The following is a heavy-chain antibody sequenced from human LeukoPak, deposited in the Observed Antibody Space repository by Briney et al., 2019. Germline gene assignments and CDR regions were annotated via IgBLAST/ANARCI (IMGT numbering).Heavy chain of an antibody. Sequence: SETLSLTCTVSGYSISSAYFWGWIRQPPGKGLEWIGSIYHSGNSYSNPSLRSRVTISLDTSKNQFSLKLSSVTAADTAVYYCARDGRFPPEVLPRYFDYWGQGTLVTVSS. J-gene: IGHJ4*02. CDR2: IYHSGNS. CDR3: ARDGRFPPEVLPRYFDY. CDR1: GYSISSAYF. D-gene: IGHD1-26*01. V-gene: IGHV4-38-2*02.